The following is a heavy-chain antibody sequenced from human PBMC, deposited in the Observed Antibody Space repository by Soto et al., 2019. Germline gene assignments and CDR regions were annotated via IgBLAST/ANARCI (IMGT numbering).Heavy chain of an antibody. CDR1: RYPFTSYD. V-gene: IGHV1-8*01. J-gene: IGHJ4*02. D-gene: IGHD2-21*02. CDR2: MNPNSGDT. CDR3: ARWYGGNSGDY. Sequence: QVQLVQSEAEGNKPGASVKVSCKASRYPFTSYDLTKARQATGKGPERMGCMNPNSGDTHYAQTFQGRVTMTRNTSISTAYMELSSLRSEDTAMYYCARWYGGNSGDYWGQGTLVTVSS.